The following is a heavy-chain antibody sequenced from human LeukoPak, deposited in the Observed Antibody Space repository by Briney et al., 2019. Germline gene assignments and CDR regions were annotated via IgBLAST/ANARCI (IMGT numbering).Heavy chain of an antibody. Sequence: SETLSLTCTVSGGSISSYYWSWIRQPPGKGLEWIGYIYYSGSTYYNPSLKSRVTISVDTSKNQFSLKLSSVTAADTAVYYCARELVAAAGRVFDYWGQGTLVTVSS. V-gene: IGHV4-59*01. CDR3: ARELVAAAGRVFDY. CDR2: IYYSGST. J-gene: IGHJ4*02. CDR1: GGSISSYY. D-gene: IGHD6-13*01.